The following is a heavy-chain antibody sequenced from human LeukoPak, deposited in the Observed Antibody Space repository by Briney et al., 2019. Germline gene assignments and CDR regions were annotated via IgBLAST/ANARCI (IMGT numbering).Heavy chain of an antibody. V-gene: IGHV4-34*01. CDR2: INHSGST. Sequence: SETLSLTCAVYGGSFSGYYWSWIRQPPGKGLEWIGEINHSGSTNYNPSLKSRVTISVDTSKNQFSLKLSSVTAADTAVYYCARGLKFDPWGQGTLVTVSS. CDR3: ARGLKFDP. CDR1: GGSFSGYY. J-gene: IGHJ5*02.